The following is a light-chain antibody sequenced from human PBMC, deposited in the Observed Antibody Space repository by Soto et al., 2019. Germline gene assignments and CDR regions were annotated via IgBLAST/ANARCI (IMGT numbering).Light chain of an antibody. V-gene: IGKV1-5*03. CDR2: KAS. Sequence: DIQMTQSPPTLSASVGDRVTITCRASQSISSWLAWYQQKPGKAPKLLIYKASSLDSGVPSRFSGSGSGTEFTLTISSLQPDDFATYYCQQYNSYRRTFGQGTKVEIK. CDR1: QSISSW. CDR3: QQYNSYRRT. J-gene: IGKJ1*01.